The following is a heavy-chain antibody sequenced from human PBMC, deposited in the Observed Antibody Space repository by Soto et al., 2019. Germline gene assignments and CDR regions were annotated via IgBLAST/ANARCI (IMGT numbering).Heavy chain of an antibody. V-gene: IGHV4-61*01. Sequence: QVQLQESGPGLVKPSETLSLTCTVSGGSVSSGSYYWSWIRHPPGKVLEWIGYIYYSGSTNYNPSHKSRVTISVDTSKNQFSLKLSSVTAADTAVYYCARVGLTMVRGVIIDWGQGTLVTVSS. CDR3: ARVGLTMVRGVIID. CDR2: IYYSGST. J-gene: IGHJ4*02. D-gene: IGHD3-10*01. CDR1: GGSVSSGSYY.